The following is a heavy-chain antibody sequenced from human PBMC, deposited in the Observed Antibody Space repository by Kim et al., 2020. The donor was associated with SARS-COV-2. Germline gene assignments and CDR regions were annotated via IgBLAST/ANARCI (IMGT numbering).Heavy chain of an antibody. CDR2: INHSGST. V-gene: IGHV4-34*01. CDR1: GGSFSGYY. J-gene: IGHJ6*02. Sequence: SETLSLTCAVYGGSFSGYYWSWIRQPPGKGLEWIGEINHSGSTNYNPSLKSRVTISVDTSKNQFSLKLSSVTAADTAVYYCARAQAGLRLPYYYYYYGMDVRGPGTTVTVSS. CDR3: ARAQAGLRLPYYYYYYGMDV. D-gene: IGHD3-22*01.